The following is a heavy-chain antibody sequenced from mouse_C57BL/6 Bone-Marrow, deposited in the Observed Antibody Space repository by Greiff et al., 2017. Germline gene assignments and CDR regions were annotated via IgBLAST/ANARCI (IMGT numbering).Heavy chain of an antibody. CDR2: IYPRSGNT. Sequence: VQLQESGAELARPGASVKLSCKASGYTFTSYGISWVKQRTGQGLEWIGEIYPRSGNTYYNEKFKGKATLTADQSSSTAYMALRSLTSGDSAVEYCAREWYYRNYAMDYGGQGTSVTVSS. D-gene: IGHD1-3*01. CDR3: AREWYYRNYAMDY. J-gene: IGHJ4*01. V-gene: IGHV1-81*01. CDR1: GYTFTSYG.